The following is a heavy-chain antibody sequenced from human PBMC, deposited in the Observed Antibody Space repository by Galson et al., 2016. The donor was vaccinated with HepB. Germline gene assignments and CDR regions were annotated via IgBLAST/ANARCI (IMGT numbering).Heavy chain of an antibody. CDR2: IYPDDSDS. V-gene: IGHV5-51*01. CDR3: ARRSGYQGSGGAFDI. D-gene: IGHD3-10*01. CDR1: GYSFTNYW. J-gene: IGHJ3*02. Sequence: GAEVKKPGDSLKISCKASGYSFTNYWMAWVRQKPGQGLEWMGLIYPDDSDSGYNPSLEGRVTMSADKSITTAYLQWSSLEASDPAVYYCARRSGYQGSGGAFDIWGQGTVVIVSS.